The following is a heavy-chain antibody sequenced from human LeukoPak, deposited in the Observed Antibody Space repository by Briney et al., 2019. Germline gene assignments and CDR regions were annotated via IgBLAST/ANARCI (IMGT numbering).Heavy chain of an antibody. D-gene: IGHD2-21*02. CDR1: GFTFSSYA. CDR3: ARDRTDGVVTAIRYYFDY. V-gene: IGHV3-64*01. Sequence: GSLRLSCAASGFTFSSYAMHWVRPAPGKGLEYVSALSSNGGSTYYATSVKGRFTISRDNSKNTLYLQMGSLRAEDMAVYYCARDRTDGVVTAIRYYFDYWGQGTLVTVSS. CDR2: LSSNGGST. J-gene: IGHJ4*02.